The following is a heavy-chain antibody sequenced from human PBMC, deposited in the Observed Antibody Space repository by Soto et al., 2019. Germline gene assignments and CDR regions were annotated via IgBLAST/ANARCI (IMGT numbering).Heavy chain of an antibody. CDR2: LSTSGGST. CDR3: AKGGSGSGRLPFDI. CDR1: GFTFSSYT. V-gene: IGHV3-23*01. J-gene: IGHJ3*02. D-gene: IGHD3-10*01. Sequence: EVQVLESGGGLVQPGGSLRLSCAASGFTFSSYTMSWVRQAPGKGLEWVSTLSTSGGSTYYADSVKGRFTISRDNSKNTLYLQMNSLRAEDTAVYYCAKGGSGSGRLPFDIWGQGTMVTVSS.